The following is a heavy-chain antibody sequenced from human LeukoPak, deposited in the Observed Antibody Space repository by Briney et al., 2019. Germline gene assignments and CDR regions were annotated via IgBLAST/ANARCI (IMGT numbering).Heavy chain of an antibody. CDR3: ARDMGDYYDSSGYFWFDP. Sequence: GGSLRLSCAASGFTFSSYWMSWVRQAPGKGLEWVANIKQDGSEKYYVDSVKSRFTISRDNAKNSLYLRMSSLRAEDTAVYYCARDMGDYYDSSGYFWFDPWGQETLVTVSS. D-gene: IGHD3-22*01. CDR2: IKQDGSEK. CDR1: GFTFSSYW. V-gene: IGHV3-7*01. J-gene: IGHJ5*02.